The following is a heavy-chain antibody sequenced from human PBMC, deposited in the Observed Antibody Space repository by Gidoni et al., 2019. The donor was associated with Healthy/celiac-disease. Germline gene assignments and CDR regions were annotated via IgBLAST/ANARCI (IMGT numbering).Heavy chain of an antibody. CDR2: ISSSSRTI. CDR3: ASRSSGYCSGGSCYSDNWFDP. V-gene: IGHV3-48*01. D-gene: IGHD2-15*01. CDR1: GFTFSSYS. J-gene: IGHJ5*02. Sequence: EVQLVESGGGLVQPGGSLRLSCAASGFTFSSYSMNWVRQAPGKGLEWVSYISSSSRTIYYADSVKGRFTISRDNAKNSLYLQMNSLRAEDTAVYYCASRSSGYCSGGSCYSDNWFDPWGQGTLVTVSS.